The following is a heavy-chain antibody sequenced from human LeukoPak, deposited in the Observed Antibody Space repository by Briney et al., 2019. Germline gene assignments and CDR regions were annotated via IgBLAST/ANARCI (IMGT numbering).Heavy chain of an antibody. CDR3: ARDLRSPHWYFDL. CDR1: GGSISGWY. J-gene: IGHJ2*01. CDR2: IYGSGYT. V-gene: IGHV4-59*01. Sequence: SETLSLTCTVSGGSISGWYWSWIRQPPGKGLEWIGYIYGSGYTNYNPSLKSRVTISVDTPKNQFSLKLSSVTAADTAVYYCARDLRSPHWYFDLWGRGTLVTVSS.